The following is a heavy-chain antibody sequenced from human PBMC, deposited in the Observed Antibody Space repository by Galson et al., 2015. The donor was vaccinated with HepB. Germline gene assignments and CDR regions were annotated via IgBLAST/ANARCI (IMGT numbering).Heavy chain of an antibody. D-gene: IGHD3-3*01. V-gene: IGHV3-30*18. J-gene: IGHJ6*02. CDR2: ISYDGSNK. CDR1: GFTFSSYG. CDR3: AKPRVPNYDFWSGYFDYYYYYGMDV. Sequence: SLRLSCAASGFTFSSYGMHWVRQAPGKGLEWVAVISYDGSNKYYADSVKGRFTISRDNSKNTLYLQMNSLRAEDTAAYYCAKPRVPNYDFWSGYFDYYYYYGMDVWGQGTTVTVSS.